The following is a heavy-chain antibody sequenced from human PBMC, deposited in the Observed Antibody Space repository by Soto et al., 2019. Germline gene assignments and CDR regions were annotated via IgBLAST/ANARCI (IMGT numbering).Heavy chain of an antibody. D-gene: IGHD3-22*01. CDR1: GGSIGSYH. CDR3: AKDTVITGMFDF. Sequence: SETLSLTCTVSGGSIGSYHWSWVRQPPGKGLEWIASVYYTGTTNYNPSLGSRVTISIDAPENQISLKLTSVTAADTAFYYCAKDTVITGMFDFWGQGTLVTVSS. J-gene: IGHJ4*02. CDR2: VYYTGTT. V-gene: IGHV4-59*01.